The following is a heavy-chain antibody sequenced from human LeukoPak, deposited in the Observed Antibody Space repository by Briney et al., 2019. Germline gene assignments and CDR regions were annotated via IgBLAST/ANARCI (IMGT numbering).Heavy chain of an antibody. V-gene: IGHV4-34*01. J-gene: IGHJ6*02. D-gene: IGHD2-2*01. Sequence: PSETLSLTCAVYGGSFSGYYWSWIRQPPGKGLEWIGETNHSGSTNYNPSLKSRVTISVDTSKNQFSLKLSSVTAADTAVYYCARLHCSSTSCYRPLYYYYGMDVWGQGTTVTVSS. CDR1: GGSFSGYY. CDR3: ARLHCSSTSCYRPLYYYYGMDV. CDR2: TNHSGST.